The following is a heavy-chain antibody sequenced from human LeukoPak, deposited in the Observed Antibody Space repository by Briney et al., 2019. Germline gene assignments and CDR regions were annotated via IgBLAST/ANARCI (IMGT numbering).Heavy chain of an antibody. V-gene: IGHV1-46*01. CDR2: INPSGGST. CDR1: GYTFTSYY. Sequence: ASVRVSCKASGYTFTSYYMHWVRQAPGQGLEWMGIINPSGGSTNYAQKFQGRVTMTRDTSTSTVYMELSRLRSEDTAVYYCARGDHVRIYAESAFDIWGQGTKVTVSS. D-gene: IGHD3-3*01. J-gene: IGHJ3*02. CDR3: ARGDHVRIYAESAFDI.